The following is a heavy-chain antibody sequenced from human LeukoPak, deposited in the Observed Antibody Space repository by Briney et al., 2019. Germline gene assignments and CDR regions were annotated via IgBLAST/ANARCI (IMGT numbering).Heavy chain of an antibody. D-gene: IGHD3-9*01. J-gene: IGHJ6*02. CDR1: GYTFTSYG. V-gene: IGHV1-18*01. CDR2: ISAYNGNT. CDR3: ATRRLYDILTGPPYGYYGMDV. Sequence: GASVKVSCKASGYTFTSYGISWVRQAPGQGLEWMGWISAYNGNTNYAQKLQGRVTMTTDTSTSTAYMELRSLRSDDTAVYYCATRRLYDILTGPPYGYYGMDVWGQGTTVTVSS.